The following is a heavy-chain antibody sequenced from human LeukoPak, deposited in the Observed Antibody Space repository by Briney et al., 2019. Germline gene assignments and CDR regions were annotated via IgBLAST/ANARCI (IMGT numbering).Heavy chain of an antibody. V-gene: IGHV3-23*01. J-gene: IGHJ5*02. CDR3: AKLPTGYPNWFDP. CDR2: ISGSGGST. CDR1: GFTFSSYA. Sequence: PGGSLRLSCAASGFTFSSYAMSWVRQAPGKGLERVSAISGSGGSTYYADSVTGRFTISRDNSKNTLYLQMNSLRAEDTALYYCAKLPTGYPNWFDPWGQGTLVTVSS. D-gene: IGHD3-9*01.